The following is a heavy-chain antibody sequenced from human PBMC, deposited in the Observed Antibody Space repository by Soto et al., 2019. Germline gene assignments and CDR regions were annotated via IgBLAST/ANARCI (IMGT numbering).Heavy chain of an antibody. CDR1: VGSISSGDYY. CDR3: AREHDSSGCLDY. V-gene: IGHV4-30-4*01. Sequence: SETLSLTCTVSVGSISSGDYYWSWIRQPPGKGLEWIGYIYYSGSTYYNPSLKSRVTISVDTSKNQFSLKLSPVTAADTAVYYCAREHDSSGCLDYWGQGTLVTVSS. CDR2: IYYSGST. J-gene: IGHJ4*02. D-gene: IGHD3-22*01.